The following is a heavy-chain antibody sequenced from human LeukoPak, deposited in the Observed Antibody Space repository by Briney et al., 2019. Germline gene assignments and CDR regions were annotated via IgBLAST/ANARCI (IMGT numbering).Heavy chain of an antibody. CDR3: AKDGDAHSEYYYYYMDV. CDR1: GFTFSNYG. V-gene: IGHV3-33*06. CDR2: IWHDGSNT. J-gene: IGHJ6*03. D-gene: IGHD2-2*01. Sequence: PGGPLRLSCVSSGFTFSNYGMLWVRQAPGKGLEGVAHIWHDGSNTYYEDSVRGRVTISRDNSKNTLYLQMSNLTAEDSGVYYCAKDGDAHSEYYYYYMDVWGKGATVTVSS.